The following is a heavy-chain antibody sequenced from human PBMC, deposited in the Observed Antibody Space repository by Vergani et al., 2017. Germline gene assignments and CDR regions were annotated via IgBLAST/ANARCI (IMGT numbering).Heavy chain of an antibody. Sequence: VQLVESGGGLVKPGGSLRLSCAASGFTFSSYAMHWVRQAPGKGLEWVAVISYDGSNKYYADSVKGRFTISRDNSKNTLYLQMNSLRAEDTAVYYCARDKRSSSYNWFDPWGQGTLVTVSS. CDR1: GFTFSSYA. CDR3: ARDKRSSSYNWFDP. J-gene: IGHJ5*02. D-gene: IGHD6-6*01. V-gene: IGHV3-30*01. CDR2: ISYDGSNK.